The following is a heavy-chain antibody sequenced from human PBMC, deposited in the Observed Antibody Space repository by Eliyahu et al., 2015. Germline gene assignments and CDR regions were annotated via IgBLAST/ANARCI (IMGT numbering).Heavy chain of an antibody. CDR3: ARVYSGSPEYGMDV. J-gene: IGHJ6*02. CDR2: ISYDGSNK. CDR1: GFXFSSYA. V-gene: IGHV3-30-3*01. D-gene: IGHD2-15*01. Sequence: QEQLVESGGGVVQPGRSLRLSCTASGFXFSSYAIHWVRQAPGKGLEWVAVISYDGSNKDYANSVKGRFTISRDNSKNMVYLQMNSLRDEDTGVYYCARVYSGSPEYGMDVWGQGTTVTVSS.